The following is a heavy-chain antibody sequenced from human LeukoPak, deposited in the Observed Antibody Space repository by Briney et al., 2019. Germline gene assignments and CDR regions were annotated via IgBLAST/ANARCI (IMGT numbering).Heavy chain of an antibody. CDR3: ARDGGYSYGFVV. D-gene: IGHD5-18*01. Sequence: SGTLSLTCAVSGGSISSSNWWSWVRQPPGKGLEWIGEIYHSGSTNYNPSLESRVTIPVDKSKNQFSLKLSSVTAADTAVYYCARDGGYSYGFVVWGQGTLVTVSS. CDR1: GGSISSSNW. CDR2: IYHSGST. J-gene: IGHJ4*02. V-gene: IGHV4-4*02.